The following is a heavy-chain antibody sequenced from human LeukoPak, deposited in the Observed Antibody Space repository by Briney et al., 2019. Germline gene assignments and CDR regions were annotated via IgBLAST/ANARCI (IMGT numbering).Heavy chain of an antibody. CDR2: INHSGST. CDR3: ARTGGLDSSGYDY. J-gene: IGHJ4*02. D-gene: IGHD3-22*01. V-gene: IGHV4-34*01. CDR1: GGSFSGYY. Sequence: SETLSLTCAVYGGSFSGYYWSWIRQPPEKGLEWIGEINHSGSTNYNPSLKSRVTISVDTSKNQFSLKLSSVTAADTAVYYCARTGGLDSSGYDYWGQGTLVTVSS.